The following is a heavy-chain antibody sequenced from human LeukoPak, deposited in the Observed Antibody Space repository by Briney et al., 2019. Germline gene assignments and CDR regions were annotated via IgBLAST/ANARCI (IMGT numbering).Heavy chain of an antibody. CDR1: GFTFRSHA. CDR2: IYENGGTT. CDR3: ARRSTYYDSSGQVPFDY. D-gene: IGHD3-22*01. Sequence: GGSLRLSCVGSGFTFRSHAMSWVRQGPEKGLEFVSGIYENGGTTYYADSVKGRFSISRDNSKNTLYLQMDSLRGEDTAVYYCARRSTYYDSSGQVPFDYWGQGTLVTVSS. V-gene: IGHV3-23*01. J-gene: IGHJ4*02.